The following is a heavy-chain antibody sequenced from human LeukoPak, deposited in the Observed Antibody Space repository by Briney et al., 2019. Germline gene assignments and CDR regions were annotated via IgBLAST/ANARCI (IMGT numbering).Heavy chain of an antibody. CDR1: GFTFSSYA. CDR3: AKDPPTSGTTFDN. J-gene: IGHJ4*02. V-gene: IGHV3-23*01. CDR2: IGGGGVDT. Sequence: PGGSLRLSCAASGFTFSSYAMSRVRQAPGKGLEWVSSIGGGGVDTYYADSVKGRFTISRDNSKNTLYLQMNSLRVEDTDVYYCAKDPPTSGTTFDNWGRGTLVTVSS. D-gene: IGHD1-1*01.